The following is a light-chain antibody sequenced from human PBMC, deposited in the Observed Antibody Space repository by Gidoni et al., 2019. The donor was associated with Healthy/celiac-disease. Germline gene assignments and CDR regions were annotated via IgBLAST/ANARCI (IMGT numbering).Light chain of an antibody. V-gene: IGKV3-15*01. CDR2: GAS. J-gene: IGKJ2*01. CDR1: QSVSSN. Sequence: EIVMTQSPATLSVSPGESATLSCRASQSVSSNLAWYQQQPGQAPRLLIYGASTRATGIPARFGGSGSGTEFTLTISSLQSEDFAVYYCQQYNNWPLYTFGQGTKLEIK. CDR3: QQYNNWPLYT.